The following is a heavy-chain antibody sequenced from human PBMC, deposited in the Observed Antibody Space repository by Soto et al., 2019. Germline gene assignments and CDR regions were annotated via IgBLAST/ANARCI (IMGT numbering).Heavy chain of an antibody. V-gene: IGHV4-59*08. J-gene: IGHJ4*02. Sequence: SETLSLTCTVSGGSISSYYWSWIRQRTGKGLEWIGHIYSSGSTNYNPSLKSRVTISVDTSKNQFSLKLSSVIAADTAVYFCARVYCSSVRCSSHFDYWGQGTLVTVSS. CDR2: IYSSGST. CDR1: GGSISSYY. CDR3: ARVYCSSVRCSSHFDY. D-gene: IGHD2-2*01.